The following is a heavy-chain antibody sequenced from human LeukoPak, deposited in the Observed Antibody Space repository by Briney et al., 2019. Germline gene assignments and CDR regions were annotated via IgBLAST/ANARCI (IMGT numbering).Heavy chain of an antibody. CDR2: ISWDSGTI. D-gene: IGHD6-6*01. CDR3: ASIEAPFGFDH. J-gene: IGHJ4*02. CDR1: GLTLDELA. Sequence: GGSLRPSCAGSGLTLDELAMHWVRQAPGKGLEWVSSISWDSGTIAYADSVKGRFTISRDNAKKSLFLQLNSLRVEDTALYYCASIEAPFGFDHWGQGTLVTVSS. V-gene: IGHV3-9*01.